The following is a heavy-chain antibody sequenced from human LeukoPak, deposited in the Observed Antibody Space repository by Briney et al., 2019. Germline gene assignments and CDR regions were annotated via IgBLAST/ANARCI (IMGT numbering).Heavy chain of an antibody. Sequence: PGGSLRLSCAASGFTVSSNYMSWVRQAPGKGLEWVSVTYSGGSTYYADSVKGRFTISRDNSKNTLYLQMNSLRAEDTAVYYCARDQRYSYGYYYYYGMDVWGQGTTVTVSS. CDR3: ARDQRYSYGYYYYYGMDV. V-gene: IGHV3-66*01. CDR1: GFTVSSNY. D-gene: IGHD5-18*01. J-gene: IGHJ6*02. CDR2: TYSGGST.